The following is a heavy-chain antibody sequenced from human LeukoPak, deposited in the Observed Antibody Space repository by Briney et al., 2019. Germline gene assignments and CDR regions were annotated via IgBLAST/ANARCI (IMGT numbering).Heavy chain of an antibody. CDR3: ARPRYYYDGSGYYPYYFDY. CDR2: ISAYNGNT. D-gene: IGHD3-22*01. CDR1: GYTFTSYG. V-gene: IGHV1-18*01. Sequence: ASVKVSCKASGYTFTSYGISWVRQAPGQGLEWIGWISAYNGNTNYAQKLQGRVTMTTDTSTSTAYMELRSLRSDDTAVYYCARPRYYYDGSGYYPYYFDYWGQGTLVTASS. J-gene: IGHJ4*02.